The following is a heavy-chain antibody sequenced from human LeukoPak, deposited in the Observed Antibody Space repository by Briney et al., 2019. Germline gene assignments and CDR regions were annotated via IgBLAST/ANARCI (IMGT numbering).Heavy chain of an antibody. J-gene: IGHJ6*04. CDR2: IGYDGSNK. CDR3: ARDRYFDSSYGMDV. CDR1: GFTFSNYG. Sequence: PGRSLRLSCAASGFTFSNYGMHWLRHAPGKGLEWVALIGYDGSNKYYPDSLKGRFTISRDNSENTLYLQMNSLRAEDTAVYYCARDRYFDSSYGMDVWGKGTTVTVSS. V-gene: IGHV3-33*01. D-gene: IGHD3-9*01.